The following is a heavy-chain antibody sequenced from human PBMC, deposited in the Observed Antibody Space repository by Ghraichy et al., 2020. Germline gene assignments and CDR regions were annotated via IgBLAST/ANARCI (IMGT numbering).Heavy chain of an antibody. D-gene: IGHD3-3*01. J-gene: IGHJ3*02. CDR1: GFTFSSYW. V-gene: IGHV3-7*01. CDR3: ARDFQSSAVIIGAFDI. CDR2: IKQDGSEK. Sequence: GGSLRLSCAASGFTFSSYWMSWVRQAPGKGLEWLANIKQDGSEKYYVDSVKGRFTISRDNAKNSLYLQMNSLRAEDTAVYYCARDFQSSAVIIGAFDIWGQGTMVTVSS.